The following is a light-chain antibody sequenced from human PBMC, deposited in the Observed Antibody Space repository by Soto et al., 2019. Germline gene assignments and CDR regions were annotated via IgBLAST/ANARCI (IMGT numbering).Light chain of an antibody. J-gene: IGKJ2*01. CDR2: AAS. V-gene: IGKV1-39*01. CDR1: QTITGY. CDR3: QQSFSFPVT. Sequence: DLQMTQSPSSLSESVGDRVTITCRANQTITGYLNWYQQKPGTAPKLLIYAASSLQEGVPSRFRGSGSGTDFTLTISNLQPEDFAAYSCQQSFSFPVTFGQGTKLEIK.